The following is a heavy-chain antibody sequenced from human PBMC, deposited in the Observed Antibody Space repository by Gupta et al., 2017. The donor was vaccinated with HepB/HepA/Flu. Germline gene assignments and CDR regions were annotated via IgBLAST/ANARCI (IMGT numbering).Heavy chain of an antibody. CDR3: ARAYRPPDY. CDR2: ISVSGGST. CDR1: GFTFSSYG. J-gene: IGHJ4*02. V-gene: IGHV3-23*01. D-gene: IGHD2-2*02. Sequence: EVQLLESGGDLVQPGGSLRLSCAASGFTFSSYGMSWVRQAPGKGLEWVSAISVSGGSTDDADSVKGRLTMARENSKNTLYMQMKRLRAEDTAVDDCARAYRPPDYGGQGTMVTVSS.